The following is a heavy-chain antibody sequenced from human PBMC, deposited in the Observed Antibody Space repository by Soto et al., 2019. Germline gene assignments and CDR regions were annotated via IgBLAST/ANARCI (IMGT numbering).Heavy chain of an antibody. CDR1: GYTISHYY. Sequence: QVQLVQAGAQVKKPGATVMVSCKDSGYTISHYYVHWVRHAPGQGLVCMGRVTPSTGGTNYAQKFQRRVIMPCDTATSTAFMELRGLRLDDTAVYYCASDLLSAWYTAFACWGQGPLVAVSS. CDR3: ASDLLSAWYTAFAC. J-gene: IGHJ3*01. D-gene: IGHD6-19*01. V-gene: IGHV1-2*06. CDR2: VTPSTGGT.